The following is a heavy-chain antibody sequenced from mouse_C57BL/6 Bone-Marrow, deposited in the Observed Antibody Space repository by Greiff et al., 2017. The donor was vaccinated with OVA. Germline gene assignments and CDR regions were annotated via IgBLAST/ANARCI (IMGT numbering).Heavy chain of an antibody. CDR1: GYTFTSYW. J-gene: IGHJ2*01. Sequence: VQLQQPGAELVRPGSSVMLSCKASGYTFTSYWMDWVKQRPGQGLEWIGTIYPSDSETPYNQKFTDKATLTVDKSSSTAYMQHSSLTSEDSAVYYCARYYYGSLVDYWGQGTTHTVSS. D-gene: IGHD1-1*01. V-gene: IGHV1-61*01. CDR3: ARYYYGSLVDY. CDR2: IYPSDSET.